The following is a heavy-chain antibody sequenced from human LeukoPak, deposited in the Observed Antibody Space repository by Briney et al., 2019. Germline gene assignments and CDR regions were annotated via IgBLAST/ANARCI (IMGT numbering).Heavy chain of an antibody. CDR1: GGSISSSSYY. J-gene: IGHJ3*02. CDR2: IYYSGST. D-gene: IGHD3-3*01. CDR3: ARFSIFGVVSDAFDI. V-gene: IGHV4-39*07. Sequence: SETLSLTCTVSGGSISSSSYYWGWIRQPPGKGLEWIGSIYYSGSTYYNPSLKSRVTISVDTSKNQFSLKLSSVTAADTAVYYCARFSIFGVVSDAFDIWGQGTMVTVSS.